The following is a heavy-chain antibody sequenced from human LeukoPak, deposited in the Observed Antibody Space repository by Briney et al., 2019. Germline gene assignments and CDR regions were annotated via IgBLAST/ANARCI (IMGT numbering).Heavy chain of an antibody. CDR3: ALILARQFTSFSDLTPYSYDYIDV. D-gene: IGHD3-9*01. Sequence: SETLSLTCTVSRGSIDNTNYYWAWIRQPPGKGLEWGGTIFYSGTSYSNPSLKSRLTTSVDTSKNQFSLNLRSLTAADPAVYFCALILARQFTSFSDLTPYSYDYIDVWGNGTA. J-gene: IGHJ6*03. CDR2: IFYSGTS. CDR1: RGSIDNTNYY. V-gene: IGHV4-39*07.